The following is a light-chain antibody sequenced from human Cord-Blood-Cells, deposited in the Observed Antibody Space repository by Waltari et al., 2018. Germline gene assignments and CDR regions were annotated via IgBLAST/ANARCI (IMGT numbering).Light chain of an antibody. Sequence: SALTQPASVSGSPGQSITISCTGTSSVVGSYNLVSWYQQHPGKAPKLMIYEGSKRPSGVSSRFSGSKSGNTASLTISGLQAEDEADYYCCSYAGSSTFEVFGGGTKLTVL. V-gene: IGLV2-23*03. J-gene: IGLJ2*01. CDR3: CSYAGSSTFEV. CDR1: SSVVGSYNL. CDR2: EGS.